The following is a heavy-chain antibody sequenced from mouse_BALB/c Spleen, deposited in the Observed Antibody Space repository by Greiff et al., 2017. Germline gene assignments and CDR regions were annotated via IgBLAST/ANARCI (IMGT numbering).Heavy chain of an antibody. CDR2: ILPGSGST. V-gene: IGHV1-9*01. CDR3: AREGEYGNYLDY. J-gene: IGHJ2*01. D-gene: IGHD2-10*02. CDR1: GYTFSSYW. Sequence: QVQLQQSGAELMKPGASVKISCKATGYTFSSYWIEWVKQRPGHGLEWIGEILPGSGSTNYNEKFKGKATLTADKSSSTAYMQLSSLTSEDSAVYYCAREGEYGNYLDYWGQGTTLTVSS.